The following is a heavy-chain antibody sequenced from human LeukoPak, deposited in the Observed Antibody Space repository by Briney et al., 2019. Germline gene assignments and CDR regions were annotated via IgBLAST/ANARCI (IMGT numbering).Heavy chain of an antibody. D-gene: IGHD2-2*01. CDR2: IYYSVST. CDR3: ARVGPDLYCSSTSCYWGYYYYYIDV. J-gene: IGHJ6*03. Sequence: PSETLSLTCTVSGGSISSGGYYWSWIRQHPGKGLEWIGYIYYSVSTSYNPSLKSRVTISVDTSKNQFSLKLSSVTAADTAVYYCARVGPDLYCSSTSCYWGYYYYYIDVWGKGTTVTASS. V-gene: IGHV4-31*03. CDR1: GGSISSGGYY.